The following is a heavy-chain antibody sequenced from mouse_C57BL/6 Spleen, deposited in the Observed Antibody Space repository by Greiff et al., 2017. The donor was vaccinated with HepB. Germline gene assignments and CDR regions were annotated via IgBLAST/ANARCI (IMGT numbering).Heavy chain of an antibody. D-gene: IGHD1-1*01. V-gene: IGHV1-18*01. CDR2: INPNNGGT. CDR1: GYTFTDYN. Sequence: VQLKESGPELVKPGASVKIPCKASGYTFTDYNMDWVKQSHGKSLEWIGDINPNNGGTIYNQKFKGKATLTVDKSSSTAYMELRSLTSEDTAVYYCARLSDYYGSSQYYYAMDYWGQGTSVTVSS. CDR3: ARLSDYYGSSQYYYAMDY. J-gene: IGHJ4*01.